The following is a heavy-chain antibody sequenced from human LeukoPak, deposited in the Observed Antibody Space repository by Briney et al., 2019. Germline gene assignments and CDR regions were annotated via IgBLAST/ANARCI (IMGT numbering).Heavy chain of an antibody. CDR2: IHYSGST. Sequence: LETLSLTCTVSGGSMNTYFWSWIRQPPGKGLEWIGHIHYSGSTTYNPSLKSRVTISVDVSKNQFSLKLSSVTAADTAVYYCARHKTGGTYPLDYWGQGTLVTVSS. J-gene: IGHJ4*02. CDR3: ARHKTGGTYPLDY. CDR1: GGSMNTYF. V-gene: IGHV4-59*08. D-gene: IGHD1-26*01.